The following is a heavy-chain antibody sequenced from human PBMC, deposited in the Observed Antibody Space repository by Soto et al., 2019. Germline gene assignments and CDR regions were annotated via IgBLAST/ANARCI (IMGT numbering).Heavy chain of an antibody. V-gene: IGHV4-34*01. CDR2: IKHSGST. CDR1: GGSFSGYY. J-gene: IGHJ6*02. CDR3: AGPGPRVGAYYYYGMDV. D-gene: IGHD1-26*01. Sequence: SETLSLTCAVYGGSFSGYYWSWIRQPPGKGLEWSGEIKHSGSTNYNPSLKMRVTISVETAKNQFSLKLSSVTAADTAVYYCAGPGPRVGAYYYYGMDVWGQGTTVTVSS.